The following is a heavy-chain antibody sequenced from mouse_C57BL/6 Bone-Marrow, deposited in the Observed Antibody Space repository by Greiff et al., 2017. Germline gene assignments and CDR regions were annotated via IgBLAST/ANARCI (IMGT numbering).Heavy chain of an antibody. J-gene: IGHJ4*01. D-gene: IGHD2-3*01. Sequence: DVQLVESGGGLVQPGGSLKLSCAASGFTFSDYYMYWVRQTPEKRLEWVAYISNGGGSTYYPDTVKGRFTISRDNAKNTRYLQRSRLTSEDTAMYYCARGWLLHAMDYWGQGTSVTVSS. CDR3: ARGWLLHAMDY. CDR2: ISNGGGST. CDR1: GFTFSDYY. V-gene: IGHV5-12*01.